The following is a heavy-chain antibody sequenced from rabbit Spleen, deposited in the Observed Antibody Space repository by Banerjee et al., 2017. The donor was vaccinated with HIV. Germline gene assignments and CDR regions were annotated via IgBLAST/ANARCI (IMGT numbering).Heavy chain of an antibody. Sequence: QSLEESGGGLVKPGGTLTLTCTASGFSCYYKCVMCWVRQAPGKGLQWIGCMNTVSGNTVYATWAKGRFPISRTSSTTVALQMTSLTAADTATYFCARWTSSDGYFDLWGQGTLSPS. V-gene: IGHV1S40*01. D-gene: IGHD1-1*01. CDR2: MNTVSGNT. J-gene: IGHJ4*01. CDR3: ARWTSSDGYFDL. CDR1: GFSCYYKCV.